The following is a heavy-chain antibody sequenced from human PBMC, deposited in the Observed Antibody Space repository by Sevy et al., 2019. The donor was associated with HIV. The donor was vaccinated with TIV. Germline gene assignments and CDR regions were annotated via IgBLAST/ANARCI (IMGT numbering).Heavy chain of an antibody. CDR2: ISSNGSEK. CDR3: VREGRNYEYVWGTYHSGF. Sequence: GGSLRLSCAASGFSFNEYAMHWARQAPGKGLEWLPVISSNGSEKYYTDSVKGRFTISRDNTKNTLFLQLNSLRPEDTAVYYCVREGRNYEYVWGTYHSGFRAQGTLVTVSS. CDR1: GFSFNEYA. D-gene: IGHD3-16*02. V-gene: IGHV3-30*04. J-gene: IGHJ4*02.